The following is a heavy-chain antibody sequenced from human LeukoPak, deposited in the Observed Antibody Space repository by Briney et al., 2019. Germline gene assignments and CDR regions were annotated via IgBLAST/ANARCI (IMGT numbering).Heavy chain of an antibody. J-gene: IGHJ3*02. CDR3: ARDLVTVTKGFDI. CDR1: GGSISSHY. D-gene: IGHD4-17*01. Sequence: SETLSLTCTVSGGSISSHYWSWIRQPPGKGLEWIGYISYIGSTNYNPSLKSRVTISIDTSKNEFSLKLTSVTAADTAVYYCARDLVTVTKGFDIWGQGTMVTVSS. CDR2: ISYIGST. V-gene: IGHV4-59*11.